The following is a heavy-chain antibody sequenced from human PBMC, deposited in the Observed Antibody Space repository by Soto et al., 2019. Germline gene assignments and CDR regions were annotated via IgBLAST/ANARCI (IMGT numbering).Heavy chain of an antibody. V-gene: IGHV3-20*04. CDR2: INWNGGTT. J-gene: IGHJ4*02. D-gene: IGHD2-2*01. Sequence: PGGSLRLSCVASGFTFDDYGMSWVRQVPGRGLDWVSAINWNGGTTHYADSVQGRFTISRDNARNSLSLQMNSLRAEDTAVYYCARRKYCSSTTCFDYWGPGTLVTVSS. CDR3: ARRKYCSSTTCFDY. CDR1: GFTFDDYG.